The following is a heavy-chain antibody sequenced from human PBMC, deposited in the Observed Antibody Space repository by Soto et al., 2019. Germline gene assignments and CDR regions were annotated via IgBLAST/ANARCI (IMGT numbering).Heavy chain of an antibody. J-gene: IGHJ5*02. CDR3: ARSYTLSLWPAPTWFDP. CDR1: GGSMNSASYY. Sequence: QVQLQESGPGLVMPSQTLSLTCTVSGGSMNSASYYWTWIRQHPGKGLEWIGYILYSGKTYYNPSLKSRVVISVDTSRSHFSLALTSVTAADTAVYYCARSYTLSLWPAPTWFDPWGQGTLVTVSS. V-gene: IGHV4-31*03. CDR2: ILYSGKT. D-gene: IGHD2-2*02.